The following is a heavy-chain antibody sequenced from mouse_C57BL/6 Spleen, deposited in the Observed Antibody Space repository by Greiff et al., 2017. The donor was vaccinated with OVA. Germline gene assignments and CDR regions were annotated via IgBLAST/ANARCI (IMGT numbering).Heavy chain of an antibody. CDR1: GFTFSDYY. V-gene: IGHV5-16*01. D-gene: IGHD3-2*02. CDR3: ARSDSSGPFAY. Sequence: EVKLVESEGGLVQPGSSMKLSCTASGFTFSDYYMAWVRQVPEKGLEWVANINYDGSSTYYLDSLKSRFIISRDHAKNILYLQMSSLKSEDTATYYCARSDSSGPFAYWGQGTLVTVAA. CDR2: INYDGSST. J-gene: IGHJ3*01.